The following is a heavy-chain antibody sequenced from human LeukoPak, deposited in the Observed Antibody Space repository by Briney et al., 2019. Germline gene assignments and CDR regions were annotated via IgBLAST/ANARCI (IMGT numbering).Heavy chain of an antibody. CDR1: GFTFSSYS. D-gene: IGHD3-10*01. Sequence: GGSLRLSCAASGFTFSSYSMNWVRQAPGKGLEWVSSISSSSSNIYYADSVKGRFTISRDNAKNSLYLQMNSLRAEDTAAYYCARGSAPKYYYGSESYYQIKRGHFDYWGQGTLVTVSS. J-gene: IGHJ4*02. V-gene: IGHV3-21*01. CDR2: ISSSSSNI. CDR3: ARGSAPKYYYGSESYYQIKRGHFDY.